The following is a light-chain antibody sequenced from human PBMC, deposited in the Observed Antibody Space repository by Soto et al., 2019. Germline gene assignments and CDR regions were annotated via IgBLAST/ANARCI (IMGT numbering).Light chain of an antibody. CDR3: GAWDSSLSAYV. J-gene: IGLJ1*01. V-gene: IGLV1-51*02. CDR2: EDN. Sequence: QSVLAQPLSVSAAPGQKVTISCSGGSSNIGNNYVSWYQQLPGTAPKLLIYEDNKRPSGIPDRFSGSKSGTSATLGITGLQTGDEADYYCGAWDSSLSAYVFGTGTKVTVL. CDR1: SSNIGNNY.